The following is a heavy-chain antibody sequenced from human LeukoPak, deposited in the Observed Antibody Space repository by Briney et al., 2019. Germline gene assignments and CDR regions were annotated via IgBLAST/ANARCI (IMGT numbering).Heavy chain of an antibody. Sequence: GGSLRLSCAASGFTFSSYVMHWVRQAPGKGLEWVAIISYDGSNEYYADSVKGRFTISRDNSKNTLYLQMNSLRAADTAVYYCARGDRGGFDYWGQGTLVTVSS. CDR2: ISYDGSNE. J-gene: IGHJ4*02. CDR3: ARGDRGGFDY. CDR1: GFTFSSYV. V-gene: IGHV3-30*04. D-gene: IGHD3-10*01.